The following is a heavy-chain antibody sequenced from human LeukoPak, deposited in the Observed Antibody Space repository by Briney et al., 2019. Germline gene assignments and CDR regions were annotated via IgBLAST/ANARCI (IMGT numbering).Heavy chain of an antibody. CDR2: ISCCSGST. CDR3: ARESAFDI. V-gene: IGHV3-23*01. CDR1: GFTFSSYA. Sequence: GGSLRLSCAASGFTFSSYAMSLVRQAPGKGLEWVSTISCCSGSTYYADSVKGRFTISRDSSKNTLYLQMNSLRAEDTAVYYCARESAFDIWGQGTMVTVSS. J-gene: IGHJ3*02.